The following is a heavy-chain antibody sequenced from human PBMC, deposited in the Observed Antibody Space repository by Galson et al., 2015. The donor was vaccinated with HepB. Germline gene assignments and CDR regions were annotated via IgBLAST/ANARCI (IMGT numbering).Heavy chain of an antibody. CDR1: GFTFSNFA. CDR3: AKDLDYTFSSVDF. V-gene: IGHV3-30*18. J-gene: IGHJ4*02. CDR2: TSYDGNNE. Sequence: SLRLSCAASGFTFSNFAMHWVRQAPGEGLKWVSFTSYDGNNEYYADSVKGRFTISRDNPRNTLHLQMNSLRADDTAVYYCAKDLDYTFSSVDFSGLASLVTASS. D-gene: IGHD3-3*01.